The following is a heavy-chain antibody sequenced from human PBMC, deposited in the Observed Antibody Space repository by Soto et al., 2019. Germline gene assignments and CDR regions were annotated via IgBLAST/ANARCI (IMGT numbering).Heavy chain of an antibody. V-gene: IGHV1-2*04. CDR3: ARGAVYDYVWGSYPYYYYGMDV. D-gene: IGHD3-16*02. CDR1: GYTFTGYY. Sequence: ASVNVSCKASGYTFTGYYMHWVRQAPGQGLEWMGWINPNSGGTNYAQKFQGWVTMTRDTSISTAYMELSRLRSDDTAVYYCARGAVYDYVWGSYPYYYYGMDVWGQGTTVTVSS. CDR2: INPNSGGT. J-gene: IGHJ6*02.